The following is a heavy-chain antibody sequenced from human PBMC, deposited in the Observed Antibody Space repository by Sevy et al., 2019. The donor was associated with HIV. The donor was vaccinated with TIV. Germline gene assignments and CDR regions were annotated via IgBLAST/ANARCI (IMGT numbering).Heavy chain of an antibody. Sequence: SETLSLTCTVSGGSISSYYWSWIRPPPGKGLEWIGSIYYSGSTNYNPSLKRRVTISVDTSKNQFSLKLSSVTAADTAVYYCARDEVPEDYWGQGTLVTVSS. CDR3: ARDEVPEDY. CDR1: GGSISSYY. J-gene: IGHJ4*02. CDR2: IYYSGST. D-gene: IGHD2-2*01. V-gene: IGHV4-59*01.